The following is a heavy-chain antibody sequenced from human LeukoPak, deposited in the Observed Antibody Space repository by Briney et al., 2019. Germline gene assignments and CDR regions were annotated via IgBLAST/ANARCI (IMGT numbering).Heavy chain of an antibody. CDR2: ISSSSSYI. CDR1: GFTFSSYS. V-gene: IGHV3-21*01. CDR3: ASLTGDPYYYYGMDV. Sequence: GGSLRLSCAASGFTFSSYSMNWVRQAPGKGLEWVSSISSSSSYIYYADSVKGRFTISTDNAKNSLYLQMNSLRAEDTAVYYCASLTGDPYYYYGMDVWGQGTTVTVSS. D-gene: IGHD7-27*01. J-gene: IGHJ6*02.